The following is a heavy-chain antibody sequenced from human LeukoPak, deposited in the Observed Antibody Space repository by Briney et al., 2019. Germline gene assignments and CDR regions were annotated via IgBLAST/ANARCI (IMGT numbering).Heavy chain of an antibody. J-gene: IGHJ4*02. CDR1: GFTFSSYA. Sequence: PGGSLRLSCAASGFTFSSYAMSWVRQAPGKGLEWVSAISGSGGSTYYADSVKGRFTISRDNSKNTLYLQMNSLRAEDTAVYYCAKGGYDYIWGSYRQYYFDYWGQGTLVTVSS. D-gene: IGHD3-16*02. V-gene: IGHV3-23*01. CDR2: ISGSGGST. CDR3: AKGGYDYIWGSYRQYYFDY.